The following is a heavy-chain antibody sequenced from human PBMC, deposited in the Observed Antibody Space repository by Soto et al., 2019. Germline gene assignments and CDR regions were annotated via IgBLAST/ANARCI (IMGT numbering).Heavy chain of an antibody. CDR2: IYYSGST. CDR1: GGTISSSSYY. CDR3: ARHFWGDQNWFDP. J-gene: IGHJ5*02. Sequence: SETLSLTCTVSGGTISSSSYYWGWIRQPPGKGLEWIGSIYYSGSTYYNPSLKSRVTISIDTSKNQFSLKLSSVTAADTAVYYCARHFWGDQNWFDPWGQGTLVTVSS. D-gene: IGHD7-27*01. V-gene: IGHV4-39*01.